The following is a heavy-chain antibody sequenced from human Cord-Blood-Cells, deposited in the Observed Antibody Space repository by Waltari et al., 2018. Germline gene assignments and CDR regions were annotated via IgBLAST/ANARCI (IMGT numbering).Heavy chain of an antibody. D-gene: IGHD3-10*02. CDR3: ATGLSMSFTYYYYMDV. CDR2: FDPEEGET. J-gene: IGHJ6*03. CDR1: GYTLTELS. V-gene: IGHV1-24*01. Sequence: QVQLVQSGAEVKKPGASVKVSCKVSGYTLTELSMHWVRQAPGKGLEWMGGFDPEEGETIYAQKSQGRVTMTEDTSTDTAYMELSSLRSEDTAVYYCATGLSMSFTYYYYMDVWGKGTTVTVSS.